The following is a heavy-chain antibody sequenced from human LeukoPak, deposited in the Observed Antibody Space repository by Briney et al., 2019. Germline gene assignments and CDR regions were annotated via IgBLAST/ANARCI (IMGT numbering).Heavy chain of an antibody. CDR1: GYTFTGYY. D-gene: IGHD6-19*01. CDR2: INPNSGGT. CDR3: ARVGVSVAVFWFDP. V-gene: IGHV1-2*06. J-gene: IGHJ5*02. Sequence: GASVKVSCKASGYTFTGYYMHWVRQAPGQGLEWMGRINPNSGGTNYAQKFQGRVTMTRDTSISTAYMELSRLRSDDTAVYYCARVGVSVAVFWFDPWGQGTLVTVSS.